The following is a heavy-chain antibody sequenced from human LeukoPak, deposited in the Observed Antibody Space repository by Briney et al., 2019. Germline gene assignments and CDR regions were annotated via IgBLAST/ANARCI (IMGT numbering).Heavy chain of an antibody. CDR1: GFTFSSYE. CDR2: ISSSGSTI. Sequence: PGGSLRLSCAASGFTFSSYEMNWVRQAPGKGLEWVSYISSSGSTIYYADSVKGRFTISRDNAKNTLYLQMNSLRAEDTAVYYCAELGITMIGGVWGKGTTVTVSS. D-gene: IGHD3-10*02. V-gene: IGHV3-48*03. CDR3: AELGITMIGGV. J-gene: IGHJ6*04.